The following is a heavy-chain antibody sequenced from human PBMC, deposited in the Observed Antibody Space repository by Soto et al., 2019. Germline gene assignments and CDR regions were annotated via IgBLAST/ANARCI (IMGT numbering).Heavy chain of an antibody. D-gene: IGHD6-25*01. CDR1: GGTFNKYA. J-gene: IGHJ4*02. V-gene: IGHV1-69*13. CDR3: ARQFDYDASGYHYAY. Sequence: GASVKVSCKASGGTFNKYAIDWVRQAPGQGLEWMGGITPLFGTPNYAQRFQGRVTISADEVTSTAYMELRSLRSDDTGVHYCARQFDYDASGYHYAYWGQGTLVTVSS. CDR2: ITPLFGTP.